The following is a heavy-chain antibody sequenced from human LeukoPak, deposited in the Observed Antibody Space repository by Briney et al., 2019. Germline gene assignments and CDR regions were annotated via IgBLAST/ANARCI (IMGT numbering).Heavy chain of an antibody. V-gene: IGHV1-8*01. Sequence: ASVKVSRTASGYTFTSYDINWVRQATGQGLEWMGWMNPNSGNTGYAQKFQGRVTMTRNTSISTAYMELSSLRSEDTAVYYCARGQEGSSWEDYWGQGTLVTVSS. D-gene: IGHD6-13*01. CDR3: ARGQEGSSWEDY. J-gene: IGHJ4*02. CDR1: GYTFTSYD. CDR2: MNPNSGNT.